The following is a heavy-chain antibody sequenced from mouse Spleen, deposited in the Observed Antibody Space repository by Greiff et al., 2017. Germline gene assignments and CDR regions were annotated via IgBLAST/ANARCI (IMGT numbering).Heavy chain of an antibody. D-gene: IGHD2-14*01. CDR2: ISSGGGNT. Sequence: EVQVVESGGGLVKLGGSLKLSCAASGFTFSSYAMSWVRQTPEKRLEWVATISSGGGNTYYPDSVKGRFTISRDNAKNTLYLQMSSLKSEDTAMYYCARHADYRYAFDYWGQGTTLTVSS. J-gene: IGHJ2*01. V-gene: IGHV5-9-3*01. CDR1: GFTFSSYA. CDR3: ARHADYRYAFDY.